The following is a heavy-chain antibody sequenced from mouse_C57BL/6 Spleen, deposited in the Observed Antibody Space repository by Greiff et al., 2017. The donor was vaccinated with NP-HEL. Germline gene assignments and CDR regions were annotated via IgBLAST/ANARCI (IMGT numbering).Heavy chain of an antibody. CDR2: INPNNGGT. Sequence: EVQLQQSGPELVKPGASVKIPCKASGYTFTDYNMDWVKQSHGKSLEWIGDINPNNGGTIYNQKFKGKATLTVDKSSSTAYMELRSLTSEDTAVYYCARENDYYGSSYYFDYWGQGTTLTVSS. J-gene: IGHJ2*01. CDR3: ARENDYYGSSYYFDY. V-gene: IGHV1-18*01. D-gene: IGHD1-1*01. CDR1: GYTFTDYN.